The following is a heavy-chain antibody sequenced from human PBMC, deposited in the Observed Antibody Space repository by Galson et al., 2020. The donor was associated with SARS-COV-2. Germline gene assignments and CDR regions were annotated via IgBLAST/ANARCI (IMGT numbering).Heavy chain of an antibody. CDR1: GGSIISGNYR. CDR2: IYYSGST. Sequence: SETLSLTCTVSGGSIISGNYRWTWIRQYPGQGLEWIGYIYYSGSTYYTPSLTSRVAISLDTSKNQFSLKLTSVTAADTALYFCARVLHYYDSTNSYRFGAFDIWGQGTMVTVSS. CDR3: ARVLHYYDSTNSYRFGAFDI. V-gene: IGHV4-31*03. J-gene: IGHJ3*02. D-gene: IGHD3-22*01.